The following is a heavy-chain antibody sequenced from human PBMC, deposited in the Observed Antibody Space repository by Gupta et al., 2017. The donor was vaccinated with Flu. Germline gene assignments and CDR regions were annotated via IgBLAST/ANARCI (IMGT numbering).Heavy chain of an antibody. V-gene: IGHV3-11*05. CDR3: ARPYGSGSYSPFDY. D-gene: IGHD3-10*01. J-gene: IGHJ4*02. CDR1: GFTFSDYY. CDR2: ISSSSSYT. Sequence: QVQLVESGGGLVKPGGSLRLSCAASGFTFSDYYMSWIRKAPGKRLEWVSYISSSSSYTNYADSVKGRFTISRDNAKNSLYLQMNSLRAEDTAVYYCARPYGSGSYSPFDYWGQGTLVTVSS.